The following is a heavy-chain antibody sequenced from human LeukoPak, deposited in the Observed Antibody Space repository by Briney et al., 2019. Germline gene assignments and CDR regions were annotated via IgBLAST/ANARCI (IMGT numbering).Heavy chain of an antibody. CDR2: INPHSGGT. CDR1: GYTFSGYY. D-gene: IGHD3-10*01. Sequence: ASVKVSCKASGYTFSGYYIHWVRQAPGQGLECMGWINPHSGGTNYARNFHDRVTMTRETSISTAYMDLSRLRSEDTAVYYCARGSWFGDLLYAQPAYYFDYWGQGTLVTVSS. V-gene: IGHV1-2*02. J-gene: IGHJ4*02. CDR3: ARGSWFGDLLYAQPAYYFDY.